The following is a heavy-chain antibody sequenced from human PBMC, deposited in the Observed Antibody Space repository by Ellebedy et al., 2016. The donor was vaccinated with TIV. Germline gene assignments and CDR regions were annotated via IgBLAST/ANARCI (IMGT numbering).Heavy chain of an antibody. CDR3: VRPAFWGSSGTYHGNWYFDL. CDR2: ISYSGNT. V-gene: IGHV4-59*08. CDR1: GGPISTYY. J-gene: IGHJ2*01. Sequence: ESLKISCTVSGGPISTYYWSWIRQPPGKGLEWIGYISYSGNTNYNSSFKSRATISIDTSRAQLSLKLDSVTAADTAVYYCVRPAFWGSSGTYHGNWYFDLWGRGTPVTVSS. D-gene: IGHD1-26*01.